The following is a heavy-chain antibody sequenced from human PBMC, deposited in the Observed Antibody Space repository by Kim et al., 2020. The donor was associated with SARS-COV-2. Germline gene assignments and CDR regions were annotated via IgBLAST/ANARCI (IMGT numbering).Heavy chain of an antibody. CDR2: ISSSSSYI. Sequence: GGSLRLSCAASGVTFSSDSMNWVRQAPGKGLEWISSISSSSSYIYYADSVKGRFTISRDNARASLYLQMNSLRAEDTAVYYCARVLTSGWSYFDYWGQGTLVTVSS. D-gene: IGHD6-19*01. CDR3: ARVLTSGWSYFDY. J-gene: IGHJ4*02. CDR1: GVTFSSDS. V-gene: IGHV3-21*04.